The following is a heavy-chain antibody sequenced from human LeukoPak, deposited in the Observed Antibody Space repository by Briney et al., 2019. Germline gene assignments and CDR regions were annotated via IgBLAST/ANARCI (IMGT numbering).Heavy chain of an antibody. CDR2: MYGTSNI. CDR3: ARGVVGVKPLDY. Sequence: PGGSLRLSCAASGFTVSTTYMSWVRQAPGKGLEWVSFMYGTSNIYYADYVKGRFTLSRDNSNNMLYLHMNSLEAADTAVYYCARGVVGVKPLDYWGQGTQVTVSS. V-gene: IGHV3-53*01. CDR1: GFTVSTTY. J-gene: IGHJ4*02. D-gene: IGHD3-10*01.